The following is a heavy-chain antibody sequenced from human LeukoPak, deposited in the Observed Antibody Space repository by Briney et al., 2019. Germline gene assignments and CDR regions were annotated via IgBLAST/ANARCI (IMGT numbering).Heavy chain of an antibody. V-gene: IGHV1-2*02. CDR1: GYTFTGYY. CDR2: INPNSGGT. J-gene: IGHJ4*02. CDR3: ARALRGYSYGFASVGY. Sequence: ASVKVSCTASGYTFTGYYMHWVRQAPGQGLEWMGWINPNSGGTNYAQKFQGRVTMTRDTSISTAYMELSRLRSDDTAVYYCARALRGYSYGFASVGYWGQGTLVTVSS. D-gene: IGHD5-18*01.